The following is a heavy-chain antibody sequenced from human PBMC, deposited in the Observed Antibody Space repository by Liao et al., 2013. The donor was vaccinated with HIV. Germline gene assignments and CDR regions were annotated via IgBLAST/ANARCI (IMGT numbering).Heavy chain of an antibody. CDR1: GGSISSGTYY. J-gene: IGHJ4*02. D-gene: IGHD6-13*01. V-gene: IGHV4-61*10. CDR3: ARATDRSSWYFDY. CDR2: IFYSGST. Sequence: QVQLQESGPGLVKPSETLSLTCTVSGGSISSGTYYWSWIRQPAGRGLEWIGYIFYSGSTNYNPSLKSRVAISVDTSKNQYSLKLSSVTAADTAVYYCARATDRSSWYFDYWGQGSLVTVSS.